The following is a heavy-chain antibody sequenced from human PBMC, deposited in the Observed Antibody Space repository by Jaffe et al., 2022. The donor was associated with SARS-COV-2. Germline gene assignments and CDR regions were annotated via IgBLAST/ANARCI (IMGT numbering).Heavy chain of an antibody. CDR3: ARMGRVQGYIQPYGMDV. CDR1: GFTFSSYD. CDR2: IGTAGDT. D-gene: IGHD5-12*01. V-gene: IGHV3-13*01. Sequence: EVQLVESGGGLVQPGGSLRLSCAASGFTFSSYDMHWVRQATGKGLEWVSAIGTAGDTYYPGSVKGRFTISRENAKNSLYLQMNSLRAGDTAVYYCARMGRVQGYIQPYGMDVWGQGTTVTVSS. J-gene: IGHJ6*02.